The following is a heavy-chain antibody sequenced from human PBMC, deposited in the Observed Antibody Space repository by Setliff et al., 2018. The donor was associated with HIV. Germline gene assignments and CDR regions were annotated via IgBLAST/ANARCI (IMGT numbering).Heavy chain of an antibody. CDR1: GGSISSGNYY. Sequence: SETLSLTCTVSGGSISSGNYYWSWIRQPAGKGLEWIGRIYTSGSTNYNPSLKSRVTISLDTSKNQFSLNLHSVTAADTAVYYCARVGANANFDCWGQGTQVTVSS. V-gene: IGHV4-61*02. CDR3: ARVGANANFDC. D-gene: IGHD1-26*01. J-gene: IGHJ4*02. CDR2: IYTSGST.